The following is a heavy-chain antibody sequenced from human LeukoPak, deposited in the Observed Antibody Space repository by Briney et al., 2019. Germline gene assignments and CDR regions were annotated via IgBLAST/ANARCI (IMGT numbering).Heavy chain of an antibody. CDR2: ISSGGSPI. V-gene: IGHV3-48*03. Sequence: GGSLRLSCAASGFTFRSYEMNWVRQAPGKGLEWVSYISSGGSPIYYADSVRGRFTISRDNAQNSLYLQMNSLRAEDTAVYYCAKCSGGSYYHSDDYWGQGTLVTVSS. CDR3: AKCSGGSYYHSDDY. J-gene: IGHJ4*02. CDR1: GFTFRSYE. D-gene: IGHD2-15*01.